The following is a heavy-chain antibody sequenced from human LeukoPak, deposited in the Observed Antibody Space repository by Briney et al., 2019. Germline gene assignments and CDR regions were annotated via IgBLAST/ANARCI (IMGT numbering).Heavy chain of an antibody. D-gene: IGHD5-18*01. Sequence: RTGGSLRLSCAASGFTFSSYGMHWVRQAPRKGLDWVAVISNDGSKEFYADSVKGRFTISRDNSNNTLFLQMNSLGPEDTAVYYCAKPRGYNYEYYFHYWGQGTLVTVSS. CDR1: GFTFSSYG. CDR3: AKPRGYNYEYYFHY. V-gene: IGHV3-30*18. J-gene: IGHJ4*02. CDR2: ISNDGSKE.